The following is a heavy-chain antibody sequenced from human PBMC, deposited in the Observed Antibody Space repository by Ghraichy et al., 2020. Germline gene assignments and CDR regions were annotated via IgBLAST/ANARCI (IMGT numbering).Heavy chain of an antibody. Sequence: GGSLRLSCAASGFAFSDYGVHWVRQAPGKGLEWVAAISYDGINKYYAVSVEGRFTISRDNSKNTLYLQMDSLSAEDTAVYYCAKDRVAPAWLTPFDSWRQATLVTVSS. V-gene: IGHV3-30*18. CDR2: ISYDGINK. D-gene: IGHD6-25*01. CDR3: AKDRVAPAWLTPFDS. CDR1: GFAFSDYG. J-gene: IGHJ4*02.